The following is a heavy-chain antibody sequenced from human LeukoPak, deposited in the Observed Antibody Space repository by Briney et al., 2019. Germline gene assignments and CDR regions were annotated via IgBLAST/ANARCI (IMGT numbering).Heavy chain of an antibody. V-gene: IGHV1-2*02. D-gene: IGHD6-13*01. CDR1: GYTFTGYY. CDR3: AREGVSSPPALYYYYYMDV. J-gene: IGHJ6*03. CDR2: INPNSGGT. Sequence: ASVKVSCKASGYTFTGYYMHWVRQAPGQGLEWMGWINPNSGGTNYAQKFQGRVTMTRDTSISTAYMELSRLRSDDTAVYYCAREGVSSPPALYYYYYMDVWGKGTTVTVSS.